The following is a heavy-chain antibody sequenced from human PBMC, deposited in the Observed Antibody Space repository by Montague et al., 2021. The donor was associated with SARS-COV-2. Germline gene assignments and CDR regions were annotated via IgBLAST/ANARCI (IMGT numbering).Heavy chain of an antibody. CDR2: IYYSGST. V-gene: IGHV4-39*01. Sequence: SETLSLTCTVSGGSISSSCYYWGWLRPPKGKGLEWIGSIYYSGSTYHNPSLKSRVTISVDTFKNQFSLKLSSVTAADTAVYSCARLQAPVCSSTGGYPASCFDPWGQGTLVTVSS. D-gene: IGHD2-2*01. J-gene: IGHJ5*02. CDR3: ARLQAPVCSSTGGYPASCFDP. CDR1: GGSISSSCYY.